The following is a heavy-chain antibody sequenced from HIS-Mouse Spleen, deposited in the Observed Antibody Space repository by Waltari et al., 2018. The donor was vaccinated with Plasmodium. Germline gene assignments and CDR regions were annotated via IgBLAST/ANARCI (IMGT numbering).Heavy chain of an antibody. CDR3: AKEVLGYYDFWSRPDY. V-gene: IGHV3-30*18. Sequence: QVQLVESGGGVVQPGRSLRLSCAASGFTFSSYGMHWVRQAPGKGLEGVEGISYDGSNKYYADSVKGRFTISRDNSKNTRYLQMNSLRAEDTAVYYCAKEVLGYYDFWSRPDYWGQGTLVTVSS. CDR2: ISYDGSNK. CDR1: GFTFSSYG. J-gene: IGHJ4*02. D-gene: IGHD3-3*01.